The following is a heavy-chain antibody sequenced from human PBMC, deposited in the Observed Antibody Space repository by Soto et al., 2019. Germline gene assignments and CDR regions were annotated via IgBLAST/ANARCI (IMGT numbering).Heavy chain of an antibody. CDR3: ARDRIVVPAAINHYYYYGMDV. D-gene: IGHD2-2*02. J-gene: IGHJ6*02. Sequence: GGSLRLSCAASGFTFSSYGMHWVRQAPGKGLEWVAVIWYDGSNKYYADSVKGRFTISRDNSKNTLYLQMNSLRAEDTAVYYCARDRIVVPAAINHYYYYGMDVWGQGTTVTVSS. V-gene: IGHV3-33*01. CDR1: GFTFSSYG. CDR2: IWYDGSNK.